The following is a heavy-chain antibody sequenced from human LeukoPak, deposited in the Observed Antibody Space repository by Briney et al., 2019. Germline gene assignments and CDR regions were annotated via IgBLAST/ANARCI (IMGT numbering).Heavy chain of an antibody. CDR1: GFTFSSYG. D-gene: IGHD5-18*01. V-gene: IGHV3-30*02. CDR3: AKGLGDTAMVKEVY. CDR2: IRYDGSNK. Sequence: PGGSLRLSCVPSGFTFSSYGMHWVRQAPGKGLEWVAFIRYDGSNKYYGDSVKGRFTISRDNSKNTLYLQMNSLRAEDTAVYYCAKGLGDTAMVKEVYWGQGTLVTVSS. J-gene: IGHJ4*02.